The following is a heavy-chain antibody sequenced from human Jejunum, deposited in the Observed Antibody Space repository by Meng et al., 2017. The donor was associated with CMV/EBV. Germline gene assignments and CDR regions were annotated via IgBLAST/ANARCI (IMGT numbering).Heavy chain of an antibody. CDR1: GSSMSRYY. CDR3: ARVLNSGTFYKFDY. V-gene: IGHV4-59*01. J-gene: IGHJ4*02. CDR2: IYYSGNT. D-gene: IGHD2/OR15-2a*01. Sequence: VSGSSMSRYYWSWIRQPPGKGLEWIGYIYYSGNTNYNPSLKSRVTISVDTSKNQFSLKLSSVTAADTAVYYCARVLNSGTFYKFDYWGQGTLVTVSS.